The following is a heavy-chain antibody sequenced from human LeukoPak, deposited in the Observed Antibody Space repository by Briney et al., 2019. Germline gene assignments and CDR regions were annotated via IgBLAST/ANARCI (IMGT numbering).Heavy chain of an antibody. CDR3: ARCFPYFYDSSGYSPPDY. CDR1: GYTFTGYY. D-gene: IGHD3-22*01. CDR2: INPNSGGT. V-gene: IGHV1-2*02. J-gene: IGHJ4*02. Sequence: ASVKVSCKASGYTFTGYYMHWVRQAPGQGLEWMGWINPNSGGTNYAQKFQGRVTMTRDTSISTAYMELSRLRSDDTAVYYCARCFPYFYDSSGYSPPDYWGQGTLVTVSS.